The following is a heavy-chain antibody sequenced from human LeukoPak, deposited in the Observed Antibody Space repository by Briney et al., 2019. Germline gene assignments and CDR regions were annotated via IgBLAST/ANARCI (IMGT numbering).Heavy chain of an antibody. CDR3: AADRVWGSYLTWSY. V-gene: IGHV1-58*01. Sequence: ASVKVSFKSSGFTFTNSPVQGVRQARGQRRGGVGWIVVGSGNTNYAQKFEERVSITRDMSTSTAYMELSSLRSEDTAVYYCAADRVWGSYLTWSYWGQGTLVTVS. CDR2: IVVGSGNT. D-gene: IGHD3-16*01. J-gene: IGHJ4*02. CDR1: GFTFTNSP.